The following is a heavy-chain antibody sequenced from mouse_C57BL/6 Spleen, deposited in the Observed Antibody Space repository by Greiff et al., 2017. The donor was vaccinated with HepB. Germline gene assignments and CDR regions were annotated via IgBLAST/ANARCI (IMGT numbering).Heavy chain of an antibody. CDR3: ARDGSSYRYFDY. CDR2: IDPSDSYT. V-gene: IGHV1-69*01. D-gene: IGHD1-1*01. J-gene: IGHJ2*01. CDR1: GYTFTSYW. Sequence: QVQLQQPGAELVMPGASVKLSCKASGYTFTSYWMHWVKQRPGQGLEWIGEIDPSDSYTNYNQKFKGKSTLTVDKSSSTAYMQLSSLTSEDSAVYYCARDGSSYRYFDYWGQGTTLTVSS.